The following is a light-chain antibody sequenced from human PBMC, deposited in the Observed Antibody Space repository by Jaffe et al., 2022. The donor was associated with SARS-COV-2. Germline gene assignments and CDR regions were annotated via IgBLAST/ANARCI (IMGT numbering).Light chain of an antibody. CDR2: QDS. J-gene: IGLJ1*01. Sequence: SYEVTQPPSVSVSPGQTASITCSGDKLGDKYACWYQQKPGQSPVLVIYQDSKRPSGIPERFSGSNSGNTATLTISGTQAMDEADYYCQAWDSSTPYVFGTGTKVTVL. CDR1: KLGDKY. V-gene: IGLV3-1*01. CDR3: QAWDSSTPYV.